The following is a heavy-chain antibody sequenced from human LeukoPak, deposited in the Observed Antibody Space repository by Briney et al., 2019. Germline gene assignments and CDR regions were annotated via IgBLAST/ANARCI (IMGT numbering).Heavy chain of an antibody. D-gene: IGHD6-13*01. CDR1: GFTFSSYG. Sequence: TGGSLRLSCAASGFTFSSYGMHWVRQAPGKGLEWVAVISYDGSNKYYADSVKGRFTISRDNSKNTLYLQMNSLRAEDTAVYYCAKGGYSSSWYGSFDYWGQGTLVTVSS. CDR3: AKGGYSSSWYGSFDY. V-gene: IGHV3-30*18. J-gene: IGHJ4*02. CDR2: ISYDGSNK.